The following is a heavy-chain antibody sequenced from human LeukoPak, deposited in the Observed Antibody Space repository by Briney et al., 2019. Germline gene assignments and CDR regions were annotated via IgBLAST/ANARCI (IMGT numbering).Heavy chain of an antibody. CDR2: INQSGST. J-gene: IGHJ6*03. CDR3: AAGCSSTSCYWYYYTDV. CDR1: GGSFSGYY. D-gene: IGHD2-2*01. Sequence: SETLSLTCAVYGGSFSGYYWSWIRQPPGKGLEWIGEINQSGSTNYNPSLKSRVTIAVDTSKKQFSLRLSPVTAADTAVYYCAAGCSSTSCYWYYYTDVWGKGTTVTVSS. V-gene: IGHV4-34*01.